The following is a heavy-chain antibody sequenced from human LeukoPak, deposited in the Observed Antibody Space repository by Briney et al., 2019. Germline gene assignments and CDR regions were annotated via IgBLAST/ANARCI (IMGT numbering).Heavy chain of an antibody. CDR2: IYYSGST. CDR3: ARDGVSGWYSNWFDP. Sequence: ESSETLSLTCTVSGGSVSSGSYYWSWIRQPPGKGLEWIGYIYYSGSTNYNPSLKSRVTISVDTSKNQISLKLSSVTAADTAVYYCARDGVSGWYSNWFDPWGQGTLVTVSS. J-gene: IGHJ5*02. CDR1: GGSVSSGSYY. D-gene: IGHD6-19*01. V-gene: IGHV4-61*01.